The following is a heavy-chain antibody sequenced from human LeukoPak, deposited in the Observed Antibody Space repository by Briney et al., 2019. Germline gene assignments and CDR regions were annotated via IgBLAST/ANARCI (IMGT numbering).Heavy chain of an antibody. Sequence: PSQTLSLTCTVSGGSISSGDYYWSWIRQPPGKGLEWIGYIYYSGSTYYNPSLKSRVTISVDTSKNQFSLKLSSVTAADTAVYYCAREGVSQDTRSVRDAFDIWGQGTMVTVSS. J-gene: IGHJ3*02. CDR1: GGSISSGDYY. CDR3: AREGVSQDTRSVRDAFDI. D-gene: IGHD2-15*01. V-gene: IGHV4-30-4*01. CDR2: IYYSGST.